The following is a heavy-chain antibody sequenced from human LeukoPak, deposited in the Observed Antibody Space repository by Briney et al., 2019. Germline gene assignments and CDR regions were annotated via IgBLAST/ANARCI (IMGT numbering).Heavy chain of an antibody. D-gene: IGHD5-12*01. CDR2: IYSGGTT. Sequence: GGSLRLSSAASGFTVSTNYMSWVRQAPGKGLEWVSVIYSGGTTYYADSVKGRFSISRDNSKNTLDLQMNSLRAEDTAVYYCARYDYGRSGFDYWGQGTLVTVSS. J-gene: IGHJ4*02. V-gene: IGHV3-66*01. CDR1: GFTVSTNY. CDR3: ARYDYGRSGFDY.